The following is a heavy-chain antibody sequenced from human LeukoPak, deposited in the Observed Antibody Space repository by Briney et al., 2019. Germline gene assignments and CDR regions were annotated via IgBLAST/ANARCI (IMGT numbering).Heavy chain of an antibody. V-gene: IGHV3-53*01. Sequence: GGSLRLSCTVSGFTVSTNSMSWVRQAPGKGLEWVSFIYSDNTHYSDSVKGRFTISRDNSKNTLYLQMNSLRAEDTAVYYCARGSGGSRNWFDPWGQGTLVTVSS. J-gene: IGHJ5*02. CDR2: IYSDNT. CDR3: ARGSGGSRNWFDP. D-gene: IGHD2-15*01. CDR1: GFTVSTNS.